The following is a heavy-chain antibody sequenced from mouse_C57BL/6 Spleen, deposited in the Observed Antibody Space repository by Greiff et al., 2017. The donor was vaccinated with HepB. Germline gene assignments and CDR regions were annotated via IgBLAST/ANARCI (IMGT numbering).Heavy chain of an antibody. CDR2: IDPSDSET. CDR1: GYTFTSYW. Sequence: VQLQQPGAELVRPGSSVKLSCKASGYTFTSYWMHWVKQRPIQGLEWIGNIDPSDSETHYNQKFKDKATLTVDKSSSTAYMQLSSLTSEDSAVYYCARWYYDYSYAMDYWGQGTSVTVSS. D-gene: IGHD2-4*01. CDR3: ARWYYDYSYAMDY. J-gene: IGHJ4*01. V-gene: IGHV1-52*01.